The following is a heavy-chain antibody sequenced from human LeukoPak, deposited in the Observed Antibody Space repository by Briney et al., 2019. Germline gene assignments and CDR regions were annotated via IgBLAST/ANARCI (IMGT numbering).Heavy chain of an antibody. J-gene: IGHJ6*02. CDR3: ARGHYYYMDV. CDR2: INPNSGDT. CDR1: GYTFTGYY. Sequence: GASVKVSCKASGYTFTGYYMHWVRQAPGQGLEWMGWINPNSGDTNYAEKFQDRVTMTRDPSITTAYMELSSLRSDDTAVYYCARGHYYYMDVWGQGTTVTVSS. V-gene: IGHV1-2*02.